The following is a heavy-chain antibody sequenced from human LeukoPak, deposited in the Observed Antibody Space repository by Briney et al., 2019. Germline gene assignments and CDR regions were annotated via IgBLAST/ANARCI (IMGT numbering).Heavy chain of an antibody. CDR1: GFTFSSYG. CDR2: ISYDGSNK. Sequence: GGSLRLSCAASGFTFSSYGMHWVRQAPGKGLEWVAVISYDGSNKYYADSVKGRLTISRDNSKNTLYLQMNSLRAEDTAVYYCARAYTGYDLGLDYWGQGTLVTVFS. D-gene: IGHD5-12*01. V-gene: IGHV3-30*03. CDR3: ARAYTGYDLGLDY. J-gene: IGHJ4*02.